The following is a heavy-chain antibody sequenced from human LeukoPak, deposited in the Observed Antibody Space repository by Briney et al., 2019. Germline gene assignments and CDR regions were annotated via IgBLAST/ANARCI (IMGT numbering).Heavy chain of an antibody. J-gene: IGHJ3*02. CDR1: GHTVRELS. CDR2: FDPEDGET. V-gene: IGHV1-24*01. CDR3: VTVDVPGYDFWRHAFAI. D-gene: IGHD3-3*01. Sequence: GASVKVSCKVSGHTVRELSMHWVRQTPGKGLQWVGGFDPEDGETKYAQTFQGRVTMTEDTVSETAYMELRSLRSEDTGVYYCVTVDVPGYDFWRHAFAIWGQGTFVNVSP.